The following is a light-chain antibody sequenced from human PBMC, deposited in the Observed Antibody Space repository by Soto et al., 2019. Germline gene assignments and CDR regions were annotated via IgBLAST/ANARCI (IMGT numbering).Light chain of an antibody. V-gene: IGKV3-20*01. J-gene: IGKJ2*01. CDR2: GGS. Sequence: EIVLTQSPGTLSLSPGGRATLSCRASQSVSSSYLGWYQQKPGQAPRLLIYGGSSRATGIPDRFSGSGSGTDFTLTISRLEPEDFAVYYCQQYGSLPRTFGQGTKLEIK. CDR1: QSVSSSY. CDR3: QQYGSLPRT.